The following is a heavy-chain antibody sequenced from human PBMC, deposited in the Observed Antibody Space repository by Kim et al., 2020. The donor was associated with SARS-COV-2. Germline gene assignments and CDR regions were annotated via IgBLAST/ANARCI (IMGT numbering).Heavy chain of an antibody. CDR3: ARSWSLYYYGSGRFYP. CDR2: IYYSGST. Sequence: SETLSLTCTVSGGSISSSSYYWGWIRQPPGKGLEWIGSIYYSGSTYYNPSLKSRVTISVDTSKNQFSLKLSSVTAADTAVYYCARSWSLYYYGSGRFYP. V-gene: IGHV4-39*01. CDR1: GGSISSSSYY. J-gene: IGHJ5*02. D-gene: IGHD3-10*01.